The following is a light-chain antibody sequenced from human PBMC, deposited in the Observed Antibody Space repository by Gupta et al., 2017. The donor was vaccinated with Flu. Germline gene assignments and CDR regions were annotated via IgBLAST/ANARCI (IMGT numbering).Light chain of an antibody. CDR2: GNN. V-gene: IGLV1-40*01. CDR1: NSNIGAGYD. CDR3: QSFDTRLTAYV. J-gene: IGLJ1*01. Sequence: QSVLTQPPSVSGAPGQRVTISCTGSNSNIGAGYDVHWYQHLPGAAPTLLIHGNNNRPSGVPERFSGSKSGTAASLAITGLRAEDEADYYCQSFDTRLTAYVFGSGTKVTVL.